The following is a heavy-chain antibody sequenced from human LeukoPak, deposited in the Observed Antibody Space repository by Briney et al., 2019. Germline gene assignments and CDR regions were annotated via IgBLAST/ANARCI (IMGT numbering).Heavy chain of an antibody. D-gene: IGHD6-19*01. CDR3: ARDQNESGWYRYYYYYGMDV. J-gene: IGHJ6*02. V-gene: IGHV3-66*03. CDR1: GFTVSSNY. Sequence: GGSLRLSCAASGFTVSSNYMSWVRQAPGKGLEWVSVIYSCGSTYYADSVKGRFTISRDNSKNTLYLQMNSLRSEDTAVYYCARDQNESGWYRYYYYYGMDVWGQGTTVTVSS. CDR2: IYSCGST.